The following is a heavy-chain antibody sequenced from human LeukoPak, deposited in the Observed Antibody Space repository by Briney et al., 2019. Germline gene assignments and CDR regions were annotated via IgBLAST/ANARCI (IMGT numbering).Heavy chain of an antibody. CDR1: GFTVSSNY. Sequence: GGSLRLSCAASGFTVSSNYMSWVRQAPGKGLEWVSVIYSGGSTYYADSVKGRFTISRDNSKDTLYLQMNSLRAENTAVYYCARGLLLWFGELLSAHFDYWGREPWSPSPQ. D-gene: IGHD3-10*01. CDR2: IYSGGST. J-gene: IGHJ4*02. V-gene: IGHV3-66*01. CDR3: ARGLLLWFGELLSAHFDY.